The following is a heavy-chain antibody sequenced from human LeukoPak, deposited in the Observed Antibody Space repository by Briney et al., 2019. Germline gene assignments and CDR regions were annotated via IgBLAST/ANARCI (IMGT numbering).Heavy chain of an antibody. J-gene: IGHJ3*01. CDR1: GFTFSSHE. D-gene: IGHD3-22*01. V-gene: IGHV3-48*03. Sequence: GGSLRLSCAASGFTFSSHEMNWVRQAPGKGLEWVSYISSSGSSIYYADSVKGRFTISRDNAKNSLYLQMNNLRAEDTAAFYCARGGNIGYNYNAFDVWGQGTMVTVSS. CDR3: ARGGNIGYNYNAFDV. CDR2: ISSSGSSI.